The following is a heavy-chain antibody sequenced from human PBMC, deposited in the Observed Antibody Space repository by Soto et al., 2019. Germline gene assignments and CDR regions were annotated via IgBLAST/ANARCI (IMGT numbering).Heavy chain of an antibody. CDR3: ARTAVEMATRYYFDY. D-gene: IGHD5-12*01. Sequence: SETLSLTCTVSGGSISSYYWSWIRQPPGKGLEWIGYIYYSGSTNYNPSLKSRVTISVDTSKNQFSLKLSSVTAADTAVYYCARTAVEMATRYYFDYWGQGTLVTVSS. CDR1: GGSISSYY. V-gene: IGHV4-59*01. CDR2: IYYSGST. J-gene: IGHJ4*02.